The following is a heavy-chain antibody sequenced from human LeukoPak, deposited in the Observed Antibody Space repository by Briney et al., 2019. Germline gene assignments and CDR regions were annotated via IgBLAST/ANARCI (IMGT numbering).Heavy chain of an antibody. V-gene: IGHV3-7*01. J-gene: IGHJ4*02. D-gene: IGHD3-22*01. Sequence: PGGSLRLSCAASGFTFSSYWMSWVRQAPGKGLEWVANIKQDGSEKYYVDSVKGRFTISRDNAKNSLYLQMNNLRAEDTAVSCGATTSGTYYVDSSGYYASDQGLFDYWGQGTLVTVSS. CDR2: IKQDGSEK. CDR3: ATTSGTYYVDSSGYYASDQGLFDY. CDR1: GFTFSSYW.